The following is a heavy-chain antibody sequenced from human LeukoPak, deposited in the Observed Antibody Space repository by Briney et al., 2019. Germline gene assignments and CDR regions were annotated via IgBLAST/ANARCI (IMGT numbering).Heavy chain of an antibody. Sequence: ASVKVSCKVSGYTITELSMHWVRQAPGKGPEWMGGFDPEDGETIYAQKFQGRVTMTEDTSTDTAYMELSSLRSEDTAVYYCATSGDSSGYYHGYFDYWGQGTLVTVSS. CDR1: GYTITELS. J-gene: IGHJ4*02. D-gene: IGHD3-22*01. CDR2: FDPEDGET. CDR3: ATSGDSSGYYHGYFDY. V-gene: IGHV1-24*01.